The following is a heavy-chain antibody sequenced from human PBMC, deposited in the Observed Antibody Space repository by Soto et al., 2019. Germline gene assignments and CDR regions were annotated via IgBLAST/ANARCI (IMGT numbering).Heavy chain of an antibody. D-gene: IGHD5-12*01. CDR3: AKYPEYSAYDGSYFDS. J-gene: IGHJ4*02. V-gene: IGHV3-23*01. CDR1: GFTFGSYA. Sequence: PGGSRRLSCAASGFTFGSYAMSWVRQAPGKGLEWVSGSSGNGVSTYYADSVKGRFTVSRDSSKSTLFLQMNSLRPEDTAVYYCAKYPEYSAYDGSYFDSWGQGTLVTVSS. CDR2: SSGNGVST.